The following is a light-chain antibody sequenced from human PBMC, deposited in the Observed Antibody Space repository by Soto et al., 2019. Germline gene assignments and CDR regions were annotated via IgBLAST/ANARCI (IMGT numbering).Light chain of an antibody. Sequence: DIQMTQSPSTLSASVGDRVTITCRASQSISSWLAWYQQKPGKAPKLLIYDASSLESGVPSRFSGSGSGTVFTLSISSLQPDDFATYYCQQYNSYTFTFGPGTKVDI. CDR2: DAS. V-gene: IGKV1-5*01. CDR3: QQYNSYTFT. CDR1: QSISSW. J-gene: IGKJ3*01.